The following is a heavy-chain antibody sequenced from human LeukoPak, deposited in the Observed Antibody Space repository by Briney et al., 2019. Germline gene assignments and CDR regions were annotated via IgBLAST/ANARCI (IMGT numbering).Heavy chain of an antibody. CDR1: GGSFSGYY. CDR2: INHSGST. J-gene: IGHJ4*02. V-gene: IGHV4-34*01. D-gene: IGHD3-22*01. Sequence: PSETLSLTCAVYGGSFSGYYWNWIRQPPGKGLEWIGEINHSGSTNYNPSLKSRVTISVDTSKNQFSLKLSSVTAADTAVYYCARDYYDSSGYFDYWGQGTLVTVSS. CDR3: ARDYYDSSGYFDY.